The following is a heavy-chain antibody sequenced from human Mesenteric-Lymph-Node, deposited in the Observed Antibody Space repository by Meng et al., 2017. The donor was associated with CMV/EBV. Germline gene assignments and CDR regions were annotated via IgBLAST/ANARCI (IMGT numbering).Heavy chain of an antibody. V-gene: IGHV3-21*01. D-gene: IGHD3-16*01. CDR3: AKDERFGAINFDH. J-gene: IGHJ4*02. Sequence: GESLKISCAASGFTFSSYSMNWVRQAPGKGLEWVSSISSSSSYIYYADSVKGRFTISRDNAKNSLYLQMNSLTTEDTAVYYCAKDERFGAINFDHWGQGTLVTVSS. CDR1: GFTFSSYS. CDR2: ISSSSSYI.